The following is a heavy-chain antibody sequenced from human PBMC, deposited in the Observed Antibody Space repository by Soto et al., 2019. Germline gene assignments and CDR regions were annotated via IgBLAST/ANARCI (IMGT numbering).Heavy chain of an antibody. CDR2: IGYSGAT. CDR1: GGSITSGGSF. V-gene: IGHV4-31*03. Sequence: NPWETLSLTCTVSGGSITSGGSFWSWIRQHPGKGPEWIAFIGYSGATSYNPSLASRVTISADTYKSQFSLNLRSVTAADTAVYYCARGGASSKWFAPWGQGTLVTVSS. J-gene: IGHJ5*02. D-gene: IGHD2-15*01. CDR3: ARGGASSKWFAP.